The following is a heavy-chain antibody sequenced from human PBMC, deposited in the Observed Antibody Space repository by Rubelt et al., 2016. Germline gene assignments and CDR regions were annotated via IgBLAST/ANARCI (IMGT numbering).Heavy chain of an antibody. CDR1: GGSFSGYY. D-gene: IGHD3-22*01. J-gene: IGHJ3*02. Sequence: QVQLRQWGAGLLKPSETLSLTCAVYGGSFSGYYWTWIRQPPGKGLEWIGEINHSGRPNYNPSLKIRVTISTDTSKTQFSLKLSSVTAADTAVYYCARDTSSYYDSSGSFDIWGQGTMVTVSS. CDR3: ARDTSSYYDSSGSFDI. CDR2: INHSGRP. V-gene: IGHV4-34*01.